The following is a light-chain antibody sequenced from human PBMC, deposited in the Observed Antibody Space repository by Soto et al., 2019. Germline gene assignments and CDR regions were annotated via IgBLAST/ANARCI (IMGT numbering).Light chain of an antibody. J-gene: IGKJ5*01. V-gene: IGKV3-11*01. CDR2: DAS. CDR3: QQRGNWPH. Sequence: EIVLTQSPATLSLSPGERATLSCRASQSISNYLAWYQHKPGQAPRLLIYDASTRATGIPARFSGSGSGTDFTLTISSLEPEDFATYFCQQRGNWPHFDQGTRLEIK. CDR1: QSISNY.